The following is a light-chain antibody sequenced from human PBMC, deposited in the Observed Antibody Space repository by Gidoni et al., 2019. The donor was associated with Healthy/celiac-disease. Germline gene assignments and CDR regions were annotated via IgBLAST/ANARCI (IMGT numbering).Light chain of an antibody. CDR3: QQSYSTPGT. V-gene: IGKV1-39*01. CDR2: AAS. CDR1: QSISSY. Sequence: DIQMTQSPSSLSASVGDRVTITCRASQSISSYLNWYQQTPGKAPKLPIYAASSLQSGVPSRFSGSGSGTDFTLTISSLQPEDFATYYCQQSYSTPGTFGQGTKVEIK. J-gene: IGKJ1*01.